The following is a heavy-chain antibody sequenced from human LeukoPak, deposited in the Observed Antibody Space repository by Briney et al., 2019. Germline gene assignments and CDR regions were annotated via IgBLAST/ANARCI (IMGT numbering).Heavy chain of an antibody. CDR2: ISAYNGNT. Sequence: ASVKVSCKASGGTFSSYAISWVRQAPGQGLEWMGWISAYNGNTNYAQKLQGRVTMTTDTSTSTAYMELRSLRSDDTAVYYCARHYYDSSGSLMFDYWGQGTLVTVSS. V-gene: IGHV1-18*01. D-gene: IGHD3-22*01. CDR1: GGTFSSYA. J-gene: IGHJ4*02. CDR3: ARHYYDSSGSLMFDY.